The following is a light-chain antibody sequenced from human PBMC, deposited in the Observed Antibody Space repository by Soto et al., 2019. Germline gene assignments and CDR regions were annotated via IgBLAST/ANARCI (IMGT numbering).Light chain of an antibody. CDR2: AAS. J-gene: IGKJ2*01. CDR1: QGISNL. V-gene: IGKV1-17*01. CDR3: LQHNTYPDT. Sequence: DIQLTQSPSSLSASVGDRGTITCRASQGISNLLGWFQHKPGKAPKRLIYAASSLQGGVTSRFRGRGSGTEFTPTITGLQPEDFADFYCLQHNTYPDTFGQGTKLEIK.